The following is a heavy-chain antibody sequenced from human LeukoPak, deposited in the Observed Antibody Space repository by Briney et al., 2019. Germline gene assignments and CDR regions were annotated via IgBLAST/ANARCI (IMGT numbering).Heavy chain of an antibody. J-gene: IGHJ4*02. Sequence: GGSLRLSCAASGVTFSSYAMSWVRQAPGKGLEWVAFIRSDGSNKYYADSVKGRFTISRDNSKLYLQMDSLRAEDTAVYYCAKKGYSNGWRDSYYFDCWGQGTLVTVSS. V-gene: IGHV3-30*02. D-gene: IGHD6-19*01. CDR2: IRSDGSNK. CDR1: GVTFSSYA. CDR3: AKKGYSNGWRDSYYFDC.